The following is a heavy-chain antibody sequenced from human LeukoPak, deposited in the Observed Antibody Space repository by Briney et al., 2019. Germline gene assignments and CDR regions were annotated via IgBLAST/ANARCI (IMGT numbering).Heavy chain of an antibody. CDR1: GFTVSSNY. V-gene: IGHV3-53*01. CDR2: IYSGGST. CDR3: ARVGEQQLAEGALRD. D-gene: IGHD6-13*01. J-gene: IGHJ4*02. Sequence: GSLRLSCAASGFTVSSNYMSWVRQAPGKGLEWVSVIYSGGSTYYADSVKGRFTISRDNSKNTLYLQMNSLRAEDTAVYYCARVGEQQLAEGALRDWGQGTLVTVSS.